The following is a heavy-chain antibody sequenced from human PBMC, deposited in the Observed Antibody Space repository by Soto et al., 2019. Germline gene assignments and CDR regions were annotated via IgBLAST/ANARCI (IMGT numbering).Heavy chain of an antibody. D-gene: IGHD5-12*01. CDR3: ARGRSRAGYNSGHSDFDI. Sequence: PSETLSLTCTVSGGSISSGDYYWSWIRQSPGKGLDWIGYIYSRGNTNYNPSLKSRVTISVETYKTQFSLNLSSVTAADTAVYCCARGRSRAGYNSGHSDFDIWGRGTMVTFSS. V-gene: IGHV4-61*08. J-gene: IGHJ3*02. CDR1: GGSISSGDYY. CDR2: IYSRGNT.